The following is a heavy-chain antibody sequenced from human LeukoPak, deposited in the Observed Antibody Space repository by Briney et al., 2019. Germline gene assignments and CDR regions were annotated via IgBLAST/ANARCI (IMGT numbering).Heavy chain of an antibody. CDR2: ISGSGGTT. J-gene: IGHJ3*02. CDR1: GFTFSSYA. D-gene: IGHD3-16*01. CDR3: AKGVLGLASAFDI. Sequence: GGSLRLSCEASGFTFSSYAMSWVRQAPGKGLEWVSAISGSGGTTCYADSVKGRFTISRDNTKNTLYLQMNSLRVEDTAVYYCAKGVLGLASAFDIWGQGTMVTVSS. V-gene: IGHV3-23*01.